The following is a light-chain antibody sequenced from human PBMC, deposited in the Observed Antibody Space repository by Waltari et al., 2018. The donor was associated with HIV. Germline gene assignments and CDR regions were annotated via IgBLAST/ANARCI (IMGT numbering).Light chain of an antibody. Sequence: SYELTQPPSVSVSPGQTASIPCSGDTLGYTYASWYQQKPGQSPGLVIHQNSKRPSGIPERFSGSNSGDTATLTISGTQAVDEADYYCQAWDSSSAVVFGGGTKLTVL. V-gene: IGLV3-1*01. CDR3: QAWDSSSAVV. CDR1: TLGYTY. J-gene: IGLJ2*01. CDR2: QNS.